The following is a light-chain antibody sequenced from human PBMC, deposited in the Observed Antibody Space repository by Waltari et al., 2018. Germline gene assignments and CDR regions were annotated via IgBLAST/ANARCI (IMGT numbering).Light chain of an antibody. V-gene: IGKV1-6*01. J-gene: IGKJ3*01. CDR1: QDISND. CDR3: LQDYNYPFT. Sequence: AIQMTQSPSSLSASVGDRVTITCRASQDISNDLGWYQQKPQKAPNLLIYAASNLQSGVPSRFSGSRSGTNFTLTISSLRPEDFATYYCLQDYNYPFTFGPGTKVDVK. CDR2: AAS.